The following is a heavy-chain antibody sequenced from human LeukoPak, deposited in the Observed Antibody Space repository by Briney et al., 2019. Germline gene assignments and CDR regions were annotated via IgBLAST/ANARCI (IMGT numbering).Heavy chain of an antibody. D-gene: IGHD3-16*02. CDR3: AREVITFGGVIDY. CDR1: GFTSSSYW. V-gene: IGHV3-7*01. Sequence: GGSLRLSCAASGFTSSSYWMSWVRQAPGKGLEWVANIKQDGSEKYYVDSVKGRFTISRDNAKNSLYLQMNSLRAEDTAVYYCAREVITFGGVIDYWGQGTLVTVSS. J-gene: IGHJ4*02. CDR2: IKQDGSEK.